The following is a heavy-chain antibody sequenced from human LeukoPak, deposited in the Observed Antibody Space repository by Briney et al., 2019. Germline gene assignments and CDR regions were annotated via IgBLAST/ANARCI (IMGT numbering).Heavy chain of an antibody. CDR2: IYSGGIT. CDR3: ARVVPAARGWFDP. D-gene: IGHD2-2*01. CDR1: GFTVSSNY. J-gene: IGHJ5*02. V-gene: IGHV3-53*01. Sequence: GGSLRLSCAASGFTVSSNYMSWVRQAPGKGLEWVSVIYSGGITYYADSVKGRFTISRDNSKNTLYLQMNSLRAEDTAVYYCARVVPAARGWFDPWGQGTLVTASS.